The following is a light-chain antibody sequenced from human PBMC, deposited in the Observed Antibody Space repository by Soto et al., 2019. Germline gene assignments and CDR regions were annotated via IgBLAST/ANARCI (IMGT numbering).Light chain of an antibody. J-gene: IGLJ2*01. CDR3: SSYTSSSTSVV. V-gene: IGLV2-14*03. CDR2: DVS. Sequence: QSALTQPASVSGSPGQSLTISCTGTSSDVGTYNYVSWYQQHPGKAPKLMIYDVSNRPSGVSDRFSGSKSGNTASLTISGLQAEDEADYYCSSYTSSSTSVVFGGGTKVTVL. CDR1: SSDVGTYNY.